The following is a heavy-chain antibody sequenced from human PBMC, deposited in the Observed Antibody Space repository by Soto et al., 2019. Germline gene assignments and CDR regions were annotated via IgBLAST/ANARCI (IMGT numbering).Heavy chain of an antibody. J-gene: IGHJ2*01. V-gene: IGHV1-69*12. Sequence: QVQLVQSGAEVKKPGSSVKVSCKASGGTFSSYAISWVRQAPGQGLEWMGGIIPIFGTANYAQKFQGRVTITADEPTSRAYMGLSSLRSEDTAVYCCAGGGGGGATTRGWYFDLWGRGTLVTVSS. CDR1: GGTFSSYA. D-gene: IGHD1-26*01. CDR3: AGGGGGGATTRGWYFDL. CDR2: IIPIFGTA.